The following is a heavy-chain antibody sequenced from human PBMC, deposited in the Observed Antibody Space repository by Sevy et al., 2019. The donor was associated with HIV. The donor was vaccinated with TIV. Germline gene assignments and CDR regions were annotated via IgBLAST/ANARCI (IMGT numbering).Heavy chain of an antibody. V-gene: IGHV1-18*01. Sequence: ASVKVSCKASGYTFTSYGISWVRQAPGQGLEGMGWSSAYNGNTNYAQKPQGRVTMTTETSTSTAYMELRSLRSDDTAVYYCARDPIIAARQGWFDPWGQGTLVTVSS. J-gene: IGHJ5*02. CDR1: GYTFTSYG. CDR2: SSAYNGNT. CDR3: ARDPIIAARQGWFDP. D-gene: IGHD6-6*01.